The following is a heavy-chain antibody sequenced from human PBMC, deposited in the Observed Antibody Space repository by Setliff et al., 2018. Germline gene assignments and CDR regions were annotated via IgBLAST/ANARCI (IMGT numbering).Heavy chain of an antibody. CDR3: ARGRGYSYGSTFHYYYGMDV. Sequence: SSETLSLTCTVSGGSISSGSYYWSWIRQPAGKGLEWIGRIYTSGSTNYNPSLKSRVTISVDTSKNQFSLKLSSVTAADTAVYYCARGRGYSYGSTFHYYYGMDVWGQGTTGTVSS. D-gene: IGHD5-18*01. V-gene: IGHV4-61*02. CDR1: GGSISSGSYY. J-gene: IGHJ6*02. CDR2: IYTSGST.